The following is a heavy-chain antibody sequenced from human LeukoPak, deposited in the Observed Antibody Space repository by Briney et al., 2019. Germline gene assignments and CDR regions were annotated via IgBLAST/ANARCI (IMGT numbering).Heavy chain of an antibody. CDR2: MYYSGST. J-gene: IGHJ6*03. V-gene: IGHV4-39*01. D-gene: IGHD1-26*01. CDR3: ARVGATNYYHYYYMDV. Sequence: SETLSLTCAVSGGSISGSNYYWGWIRQPPGKGLEWIGSMYYSGSTYYNPPLKSRVTMSVDTSKNQFSLKLSSVTAADTAVYYCARVGATNYYHYYYMDVWGKGTTVTVSS. CDR1: GGSISGSNYY.